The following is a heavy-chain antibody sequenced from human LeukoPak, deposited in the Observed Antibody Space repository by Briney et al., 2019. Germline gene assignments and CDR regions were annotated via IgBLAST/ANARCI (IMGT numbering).Heavy chain of an antibody. D-gene: IGHD3-9*01. V-gene: IGHV3-11*01. J-gene: IGHJ4*02. Sequence: NPGRSLRLSCAASGFTFSDYYMSWIRQAPGKGLEWVSYISSSGSTIYYADSVKGRFTISRDNAKNSLYLQMNSLRAEDTAVYYCARLYDILTGRWGYFDYWGQGTLVTVSS. CDR3: ARLYDILTGRWGYFDY. CDR2: ISSSGSTI. CDR1: GFTFSDYY.